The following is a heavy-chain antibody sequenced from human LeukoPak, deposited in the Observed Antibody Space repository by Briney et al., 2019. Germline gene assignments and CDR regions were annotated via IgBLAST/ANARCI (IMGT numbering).Heavy chain of an antibody. D-gene: IGHD1-26*01. Sequence: GGSLRLSCAASGFTFSSYAMSWVRQAPGKGLEWVSAIGAGGGSTYYADSVKGRFTVSRDNSKNTLYLQMNSLRAEDTAVYYCAKDYSGSYYLDPWGQGTLVTVSS. CDR3: AKDYSGSYYLDP. CDR1: GFTFSSYA. V-gene: IGHV3-23*01. J-gene: IGHJ5*02. CDR2: IGAGGGST.